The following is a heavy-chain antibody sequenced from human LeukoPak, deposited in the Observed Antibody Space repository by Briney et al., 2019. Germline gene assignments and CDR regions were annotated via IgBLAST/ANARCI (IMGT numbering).Heavy chain of an antibody. Sequence: SETLSLTCTVSGGSISSYYWSWIGQPPGKGLEGIGYIYYRGSTNYNPSLKRRVTISVDTSKHQFSLQLSSVTAAHTAVYYCARGRMDYDILAGYHYFDYWGQGPLVTVSS. CDR1: GGSISSYY. CDR2: IYYRGST. V-gene: IGHV4-59*08. J-gene: IGHJ4*02. D-gene: IGHD3-9*01. CDR3: ARGRMDYDILAGYHYFDY.